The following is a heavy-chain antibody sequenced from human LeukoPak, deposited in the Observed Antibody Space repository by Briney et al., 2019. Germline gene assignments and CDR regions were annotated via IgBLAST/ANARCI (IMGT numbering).Heavy chain of an antibody. D-gene: IGHD3-22*01. CDR3: AKLHYYDSSGYPYGAFDI. CDR2: ISGSGGST. CDR1: GFTFSSYA. Sequence: PGGSLRLSCAASGFTFSSYAMSWVRQAPGKGLEWVSAISGSGGSTYYADSVKGRFTISRDNSKNTLYLQMNSLRAEDTAVYYCAKLHYYDSSGYPYGAFDIWGQGTMVTVSS. V-gene: IGHV3-23*01. J-gene: IGHJ3*02.